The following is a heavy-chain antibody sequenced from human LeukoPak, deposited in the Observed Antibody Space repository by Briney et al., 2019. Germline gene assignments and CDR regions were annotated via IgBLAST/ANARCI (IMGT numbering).Heavy chain of an antibody. V-gene: IGHV4-59*08. CDR1: GGSISSYY. CDR3: ARHDFWSGYQLYNWFDP. CDR2: IYYSGST. D-gene: IGHD3-3*01. J-gene: IGHJ5*02. Sequence: SETLSLTCTVSGGSISSYYWSWIRQPPGKGLEWIGYIYYSGSTNYNPSLKSRVTISVDPSKNQFSLKLSSVTAADTAVYYCARHDFWSGYQLYNWFDPWGQGTLVTVSS.